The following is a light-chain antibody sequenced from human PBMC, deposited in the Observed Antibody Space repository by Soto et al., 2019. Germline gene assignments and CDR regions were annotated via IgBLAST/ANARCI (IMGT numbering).Light chain of an antibody. V-gene: IGKV2D-29*01. J-gene: IGKJ4*01. CDR2: GVS. Sequence: DIVMTQTPLSLSVTPGQPASISCRSSQSLLHSDGKTYLYWYLQKPGQPPKLLIYGVSNRFSGVPDRLSGIASVTDLTLEISRVEDEDVGVYYCVLSLQLPLIFGGGTKVEIK. CDR3: VLSLQLPLI. CDR1: QSLLHSDGKTY.